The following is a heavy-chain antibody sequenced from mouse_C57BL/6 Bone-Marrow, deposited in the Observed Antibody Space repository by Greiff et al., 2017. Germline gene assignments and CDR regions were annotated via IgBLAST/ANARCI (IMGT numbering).Heavy chain of an antibody. CDR1: GYTFTTYP. J-gene: IGHJ2*01. CDR3: ARGGNYGGYYFDD. Sequence: VQLQQSGAELVKPGASVKMSCKASGYTFTTYPIEWMKQNHGQSLEWIGNFHPYNDDTKYNEKFKGKATLTVEKSSSTVYLALSRLTSADSAVYYCARGGNYGGYYFDDWGQGTTLTVSS. V-gene: IGHV1-47*01. CDR2: FHPYNDDT. D-gene: IGHD2-1*01.